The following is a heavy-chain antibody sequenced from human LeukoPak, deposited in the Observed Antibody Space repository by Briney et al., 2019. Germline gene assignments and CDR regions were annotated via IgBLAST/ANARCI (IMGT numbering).Heavy chain of an antibody. J-gene: IGHJ4*02. D-gene: IGHD4-23*01. CDR3: ARHGDYGGNSYYFDY. Sequence: PSETLSLTCTVSGGSISSYYWSWIRQPPGKGLEWIGYIYYSGSTNYNPSLKSRVTISVDTSKNQFSLKLSSVTAADTAVYYCARHGDYGGNSYYFDYWGQGTLVTVSS. CDR1: GGSISSYY. V-gene: IGHV4-59*08. CDR2: IYYSGST.